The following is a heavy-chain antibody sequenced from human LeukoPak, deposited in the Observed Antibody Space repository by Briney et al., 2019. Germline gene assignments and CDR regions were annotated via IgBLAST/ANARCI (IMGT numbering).Heavy chain of an antibody. CDR2: IYYSGST. V-gene: IGHV4-59*08. D-gene: IGHD7-27*01. Sequence: SETLSLTCTVSGGSISSYYWSWIRQPPGKGLEWIGYIYYSGSTNYNPSLKSRVTISVDTSKNQVSLKLSSVTAADTAVYFCARLSWGLFDNWGQGTLVTVSS. J-gene: IGHJ4*02. CDR1: GGSISSYY. CDR3: ARLSWGLFDN.